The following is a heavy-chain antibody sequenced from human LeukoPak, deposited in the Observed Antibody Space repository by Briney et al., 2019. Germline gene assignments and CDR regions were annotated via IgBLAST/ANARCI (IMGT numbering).Heavy chain of an antibody. V-gene: IGHV3-9*01. CDR3: ARDARVVPAAMASYYYYMDV. D-gene: IGHD2-2*01. J-gene: IGHJ6*03. CDR1: GFSFDDYA. CDR2: ISWNSGST. Sequence: GRSLRLSCAASGFSFDDYAMHWVRQPPGKGLEWVSGISWNSGSTAYADSVKGRFTISRDNAKNSLYLQMNSLRAEDTAVYYCARDARVVPAAMASYYYYMDVWGKGTTVTVSS.